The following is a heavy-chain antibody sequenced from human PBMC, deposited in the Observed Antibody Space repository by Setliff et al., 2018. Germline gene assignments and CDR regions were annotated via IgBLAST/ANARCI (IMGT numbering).Heavy chain of an antibody. CDR2: IYYSGST. V-gene: IGHV4-61*08. CDR1: GGSISSGGYY. CDR3: ARDGVSYSNSLPRYYYHYMDV. D-gene: IGHD4-4*01. J-gene: IGHJ6*03. Sequence: PSETLSLTCTVSGGSISSGGYYWSWIRQHPGKGLEWIGYIYYSGSTNYNPSLKSRVTISVDTSKNQFSLKLSSVTAADTAVYYCARDGVSYSNSLPRYYYHYMDVWGKGTTVTVSS.